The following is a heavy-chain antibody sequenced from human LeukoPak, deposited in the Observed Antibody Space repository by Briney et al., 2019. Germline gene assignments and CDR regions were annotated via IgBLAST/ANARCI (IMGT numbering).Heavy chain of an antibody. V-gene: IGHV3-23*01. Sequence: GGSLRLSCVASGFTFSNYAMTWVRQAPGKGLEWVSSISGGGSLTYYADSVKGRFTISRENSKNTLYLQMNSLRAEDTAVHYCAKSSYYDSSGYYREYYFDYWGQGTLVTVSS. CDR2: ISGGGSLT. CDR1: GFTFSNYA. J-gene: IGHJ4*02. D-gene: IGHD3-22*01. CDR3: AKSSYYDSSGYYREYYFDY.